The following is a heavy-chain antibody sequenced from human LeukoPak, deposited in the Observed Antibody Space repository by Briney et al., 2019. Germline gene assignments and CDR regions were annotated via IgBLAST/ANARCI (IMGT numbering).Heavy chain of an antibody. CDR3: ARDGRLLWFGELSHAAFDI. V-gene: IGHV4-4*07. D-gene: IGHD3-10*01. Sequence: PSETLSLTCTVSGGSISSYYRSWIRRPAGKGLEWIGRIYTSGSTNYNPSLKSRVTMSVDTSKNQFSLKLSSVTAADTAVYYCARDGRLLWFGELSHAAFDIWGQGTMVTVSS. CDR2: IYTSGST. CDR1: GGSISSYY. J-gene: IGHJ3*02.